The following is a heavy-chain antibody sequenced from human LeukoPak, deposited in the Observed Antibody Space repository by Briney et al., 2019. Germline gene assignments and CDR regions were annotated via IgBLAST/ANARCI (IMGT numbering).Heavy chain of an antibody. CDR1: GFTFSSYA. V-gene: IGHV3-64*01. CDR3: ARGYDEMATMGMGFDP. J-gene: IGHJ5*02. D-gene: IGHD5-24*01. CDR2: ISSNGGST. Sequence: PGGSLRLSCAASGFTFSSYAMHWVRQAPGKGLEYVSAISSNGGSTYYANSVKGRFTISKDNSKNTLYLQMGSLRAEDMAVYYCARGYDEMATMGMGFDPWGQGTLVTVSS.